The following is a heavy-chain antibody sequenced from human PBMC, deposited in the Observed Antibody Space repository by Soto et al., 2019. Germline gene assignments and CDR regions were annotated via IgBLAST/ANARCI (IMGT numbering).Heavy chain of an antibody. CDR2: IKSKTDGGTT. CDR3: TTDRLGYYGSGSYDNSAFDI. J-gene: IGHJ3*02. CDR1: GFTFSNAW. Sequence: EVQLVESGGGLVKPGGSLRLSCAASGFTFSNAWMSWVRQAPGKGLEWVGRIKSKTDGGTTDYAAPVKGRFTISRDDSKNTLYLQMNSLKTEDTAVYYCTTDRLGYYGSGSYDNSAFDIWGQGTMVTVSS. D-gene: IGHD3-10*01. V-gene: IGHV3-15*01.